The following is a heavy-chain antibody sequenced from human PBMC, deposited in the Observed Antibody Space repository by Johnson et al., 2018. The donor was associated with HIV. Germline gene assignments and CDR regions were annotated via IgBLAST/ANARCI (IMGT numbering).Heavy chain of an antibody. CDR3: ARDGESQQLPLGDAFDF. CDR2: INSDGSST. Sequence: QLVESGGGLVQPGGSLRLSCAASEFTFSSYWMHWVRQAPGKGLVWVSRINSDGSSTNYADSVTGRFTISRDNSKNTLYLQMNSLRVEDTAVYYCARDGESQQLPLGDAFDFWGQGTMVTVSS. CDR1: EFTFSSYW. J-gene: IGHJ3*01. D-gene: IGHD6-13*01. V-gene: IGHV3-74*01.